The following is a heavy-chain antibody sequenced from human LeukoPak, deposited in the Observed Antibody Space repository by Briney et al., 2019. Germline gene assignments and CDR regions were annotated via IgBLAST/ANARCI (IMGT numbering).Heavy chain of an antibody. Sequence: GGSLRLSCAASGFTFSSYWMSWVRQAPGKGLEWVANIKQDGSEKYYVDSVKGRFTISRDNAKNSLYLQMNSLRADTAVYYCVRDRILRFLEWEAGMDVWGQGTTVTVSS. CDR2: IKQDGSEK. CDR1: GFTFSSYW. CDR3: VRDRILRFLEWEAGMDV. D-gene: IGHD3-3*01. J-gene: IGHJ6*02. V-gene: IGHV3-7*01.